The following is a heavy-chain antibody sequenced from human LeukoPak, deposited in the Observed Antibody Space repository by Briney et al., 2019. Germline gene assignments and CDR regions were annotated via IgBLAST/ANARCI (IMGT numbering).Heavy chain of an antibody. CDR2: IYLGDSDT. J-gene: IGHJ5*02. CDR1: GYSFTSYW. V-gene: IGHV5-51*01. CDR3: ARVTYYYDSSGYAIWIFDP. D-gene: IGHD3-22*01. Sequence: GESLKISCKGSGYSFTSYWIGWVRQMPGKGLEWMGIIYLGDSDTRYSPSFQGQVTISADKSISTAYLQWSSLKASDTAMYYCARVTYYYDSSGYAIWIFDPWGQGTLVTVSS.